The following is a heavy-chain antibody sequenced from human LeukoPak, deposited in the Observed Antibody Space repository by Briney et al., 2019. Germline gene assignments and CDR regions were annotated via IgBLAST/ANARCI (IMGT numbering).Heavy chain of an antibody. J-gene: IGHJ4*02. Sequence: GGSLRLSCAASGFTFSSYSMNWVRQAPGKGLEWVSSISSSSSYIYYADSVKGRFTISRDNSKNTLYLQMNSLRAEDTAVYYCARGKYEKAQYYYDSSGQYYFDYWGQGTLVTVSS. D-gene: IGHD3-22*01. CDR1: GFTFSSYS. V-gene: IGHV3-21*01. CDR3: ARGKYEKAQYYYDSSGQYYFDY. CDR2: ISSSSSYI.